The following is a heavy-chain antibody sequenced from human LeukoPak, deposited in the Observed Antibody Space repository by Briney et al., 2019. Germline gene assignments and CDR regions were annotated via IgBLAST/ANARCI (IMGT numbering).Heavy chain of an antibody. CDR3: ARKYYYDSSGYYYRYYYYMDV. D-gene: IGHD3-22*01. Sequence: GSLRLSCAASGFTFSTYAMSWVRQAPGKGLEWVSAISGSGGSTYYADSVKGRFTISRDNSKNTLYLQMNSLKAEDTAVYYCARKYYYDSSGYYYRYYYYMDVWGKGTTVTISS. CDR2: ISGSGGST. CDR1: GFTFSTYA. J-gene: IGHJ6*03. V-gene: IGHV3-23*01.